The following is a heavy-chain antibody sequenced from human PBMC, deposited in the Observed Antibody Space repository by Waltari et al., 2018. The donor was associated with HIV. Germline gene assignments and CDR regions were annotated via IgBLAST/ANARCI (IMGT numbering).Heavy chain of an antibody. CDR3: ARDGRPITMIVGEFDY. V-gene: IGHV1-46*01. CDR2: INPSGGST. D-gene: IGHD3-22*01. CDR1: GYTFTSYY. Sequence: QVQLVQSGAEVKKPGASVKVSCKASGYTFTSYYMHWVRQAPGQGLEWMGIINPSGGSTSYAQKFQGRVTMTRDTSTSTVYMELSSLRSEDTAVYYCARDGRPITMIVGEFDYWGQGTLVTVSS. J-gene: IGHJ4*02.